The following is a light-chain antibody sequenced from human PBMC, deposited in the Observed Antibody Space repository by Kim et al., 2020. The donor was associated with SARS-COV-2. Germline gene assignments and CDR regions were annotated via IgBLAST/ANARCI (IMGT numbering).Light chain of an antibody. CDR2: SNN. V-gene: IGLV1-40*01. CDR3: LSYDNSLSGSV. Sequence: RVTISCTGSSSNIGAGYHVHWYQQLPGTAPKLLIYSNNNRPSGVPDRFSGSKSGTSASLAITGLQAEDEAEYYCLSYDNSLSGSVFGGGTQLTVL. J-gene: IGLJ3*02. CDR1: SSNIGAGYH.